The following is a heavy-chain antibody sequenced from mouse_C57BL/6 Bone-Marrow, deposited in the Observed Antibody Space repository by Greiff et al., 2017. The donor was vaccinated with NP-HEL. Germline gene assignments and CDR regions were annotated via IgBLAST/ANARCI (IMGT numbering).Heavy chain of an antibody. D-gene: IGHD2-5*01. V-gene: IGHV7-3*01. CDR3: ARYNYSNSFWFAY. J-gene: IGHJ3*01. Sequence: EVKLMESGGGLVQPGGSLSLSCAASGFTFTDYYMSWVRQPPGKALEWLGFIRNKANGYTTEYSASVKGRFTISRDNSQSILYLQMNALRAEDSATYYCARYNYSNSFWFAYWGQGTLVTVSA. CDR2: IRNKANGYTT. CDR1: GFTFTDYY.